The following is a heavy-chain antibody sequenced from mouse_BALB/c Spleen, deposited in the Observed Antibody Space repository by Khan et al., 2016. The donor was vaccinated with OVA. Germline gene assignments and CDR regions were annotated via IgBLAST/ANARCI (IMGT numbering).Heavy chain of an antibody. CDR3: ARSLYYCYSYALGY. V-gene: IGHV3-2*02. D-gene: IGHD2-12*01. J-gene: IGHJ4*01. CDR1: GYSITSNFA. Sequence: VQLQQSGPGLVKPSQSLSLTCTVTGYSITSNFAWNWIRQFPGNKLEWMGYISFSGYTNYSPSLKSRISITRDTSNNQFFLQLHSVTTEDTATYYYARSLYYCYSYALGYWGQGTPVTVSS. CDR2: ISFSGYT.